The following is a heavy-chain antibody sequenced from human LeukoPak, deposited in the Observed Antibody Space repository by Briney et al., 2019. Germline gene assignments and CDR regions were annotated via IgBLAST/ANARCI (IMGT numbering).Heavy chain of an antibody. Sequence: GGSLRLSCAASGFTVSGDYMSWVRQAPGKGLEWVSIIYTGGSTYYADCVKGRFTISRDSSKNTLYLQMNSLRAEDTAVYYCARPSGTIFGVVILYFDYWGQGTLVTVSS. CDR1: GFTVSGDY. J-gene: IGHJ4*02. CDR2: IYTGGST. CDR3: ARPSGTIFGVVILYFDY. D-gene: IGHD3-3*01. V-gene: IGHV3-53*01.